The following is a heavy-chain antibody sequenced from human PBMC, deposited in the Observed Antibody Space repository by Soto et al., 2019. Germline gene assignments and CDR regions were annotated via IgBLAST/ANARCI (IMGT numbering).Heavy chain of an antibody. CDR3: ARVTAGADY. J-gene: IGHJ4*02. D-gene: IGHD6-13*01. V-gene: IGHV1-18*01. CDR2: TPSYNGDS. Sequence: QVQLVQSGAEVKKPGASLNVSCKASGYSFGTYGISWVRQAPGQGLEWMGCTPSYNGDSHYAQKFQGRVTMTTVTLSSTAYMELRSLRSDDTAVYYWARVTAGADYWGQGTRVTVSS. CDR1: GYSFGTYG.